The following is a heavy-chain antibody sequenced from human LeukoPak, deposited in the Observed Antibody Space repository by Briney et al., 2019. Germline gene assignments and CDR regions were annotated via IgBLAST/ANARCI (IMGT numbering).Heavy chain of an antibody. J-gene: IGHJ4*02. CDR3: ARDPGANYFDY. V-gene: IGHV1-2*02. D-gene: IGHD7-27*01. CDR2: INPNNGGT. CDR1: GYTFTNYC. Sequence: ASVKVSCKASGYTFTNYCIHWVRQAPGQGLEWMGWINPNNGGTNYAQKFQGRVTMAGDPSISTAYMELSRLRSDDTAMFYCARDPGANYFDYWGQGTLVTVSS.